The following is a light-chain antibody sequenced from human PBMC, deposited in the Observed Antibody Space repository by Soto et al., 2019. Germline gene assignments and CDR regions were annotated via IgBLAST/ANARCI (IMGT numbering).Light chain of an antibody. J-gene: IGLJ1*01. CDR1: SSNIGSNY. CDR2: RNN. V-gene: IGLV1-47*01. Sequence: QSVLTQPPSASGTPGQRVTISCSGSSSNIGSNYVYWYQQLPGTAPKLLIYRNNQRPSGVPDRFSGSKSGTSASLAISGLRSEDEADYYCVAWDDSLSGGVFGTGTKLTVL. CDR3: VAWDDSLSGGV.